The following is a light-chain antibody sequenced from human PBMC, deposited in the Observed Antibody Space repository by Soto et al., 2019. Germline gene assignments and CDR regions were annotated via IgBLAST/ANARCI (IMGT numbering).Light chain of an antibody. J-gene: IGKJ1*01. CDR2: STS. Sequence: EIVMTQSPGTLSVSPGERATLSCRASQSFGSNLAWYQQKPGQPPRLLIYSTSTRATGIPARFSGSGSGTEFTLTISSLQSEDFALYYCQQYNNWPPWTFGQGTKVEIK. V-gene: IGKV3-15*01. CDR3: QQYNNWPPWT. CDR1: QSFGSN.